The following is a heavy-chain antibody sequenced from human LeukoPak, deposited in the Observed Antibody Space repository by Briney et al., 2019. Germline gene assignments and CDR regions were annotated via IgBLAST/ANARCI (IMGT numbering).Heavy chain of an antibody. D-gene: IGHD7-27*01. Sequence: ASVKVSCKASGYTFTSYDINWVRQATGQGLEWMGWMDPNSGDTGYAQKFQDRVTMTRNTSISTAYMELSSLRSDDTAVYYCARGPPNWGYDYWGPGTLVTVSS. CDR1: GYTFTSYD. CDR2: MDPNSGDT. J-gene: IGHJ4*02. CDR3: ARGPPNWGYDY. V-gene: IGHV1-8*01.